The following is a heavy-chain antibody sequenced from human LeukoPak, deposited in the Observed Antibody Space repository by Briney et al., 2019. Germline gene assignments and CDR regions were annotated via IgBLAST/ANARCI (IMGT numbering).Heavy chain of an antibody. J-gene: IGHJ4*02. CDR2: INHSGST. CDR1: GGSFSGYY. V-gene: IGHV4-34*01. CDR3: ARVIYDSSGYYSYYFDY. Sequence: SETLSLTCAVYGGSFSGYYWSWIRQPPGKGLEWIGEINHSGSTNYNPSLKSRVTISVDTSKNQFSLKLSPVTAADTAVYYCARVIYDSSGYYSYYFDYWGQGTLVTVSS. D-gene: IGHD3-22*01.